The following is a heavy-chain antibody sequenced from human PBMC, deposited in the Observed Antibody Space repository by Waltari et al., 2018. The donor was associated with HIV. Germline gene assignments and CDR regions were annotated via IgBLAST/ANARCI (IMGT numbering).Heavy chain of an antibody. CDR2: IYFNGNT. D-gene: IGHD2-15*01. CDR1: GGSITNHY. CDR3: ARGPIMTPGNFYNGFDV. J-gene: IGHJ6*02. V-gene: IGHV4-59*11. Sequence: QVQLQESGPGLVKPSETLSLTCSVSGGSITNHYLSWIRQSPEKGLGWIGYIYFNGNTNYNSSLKSRVTMSADTSKNQISLKLTSVTAADSAKYYCARGPIMTPGNFYNGFDVWGRGTTVTVSS.